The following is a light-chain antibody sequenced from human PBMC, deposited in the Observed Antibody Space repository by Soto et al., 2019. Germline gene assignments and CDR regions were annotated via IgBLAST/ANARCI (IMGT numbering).Light chain of an antibody. V-gene: IGKV3-20*01. J-gene: IGKJ1*01. CDR1: QSVTNNY. CDR2: GAS. CDR3: QQYNSYGWT. Sequence: EIVFTQSPRTLSLSPGERATLSCRASQSVTNNYLAWYQQKPSQAPRLLIFGASSRAAGIPDRFSGSGSGTDFTLTISSLQPDDFATYYCQQYNSYGWTFGQGTKVDIK.